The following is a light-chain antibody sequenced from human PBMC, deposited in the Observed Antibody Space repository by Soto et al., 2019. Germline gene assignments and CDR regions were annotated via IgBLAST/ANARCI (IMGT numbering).Light chain of an antibody. V-gene: IGKV3-15*01. J-gene: IGKJ1*01. CDR2: YTS. Sequence: EVVMTQSPAPLSVSPGAGVTPSCRASQAIADTLAWYQHKTGQTPRLLIYYTSTRATGVPARFSGSRSGPEFTLTINSMQSEDFAIYDCQQHRHWPPWTFGQGPGVEIQ. CDR3: QQHRHWPPWT. CDR1: QAIADT.